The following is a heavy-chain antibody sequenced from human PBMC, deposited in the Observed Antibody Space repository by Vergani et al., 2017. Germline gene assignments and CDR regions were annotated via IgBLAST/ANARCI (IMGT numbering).Heavy chain of an antibody. CDR3: AKAGPYYGSGSYYRFDY. J-gene: IGHJ4*02. CDR1: GFTFSSYA. CDR2: FSGSGGST. D-gene: IGHD3-10*01. V-gene: IGHV3-23*04. Sequence: EVQLVESGGGLVQPGGSLRLSCAASGFTFSSYAMSWVRQAPGKGLEWVSAFSGSGGSTYYADSVKGRFTISRDNSKNTLYLQMNSLRAEDTAVYYCAKAGPYYGSGSYYRFDYWGQGTLVTVSS.